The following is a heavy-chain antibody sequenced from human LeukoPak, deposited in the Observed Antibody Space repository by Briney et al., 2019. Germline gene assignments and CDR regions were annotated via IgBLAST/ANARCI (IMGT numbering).Heavy chain of an antibody. CDR3: AKAYYDNSGYFRSPGPSYYFDY. V-gene: IGHV3-74*01. Sequence: PGGSLRLSCAASGFTFSSYWMHWVRHAPGKGLVWVSRINSDGSSTSYADSVKGRFTISRDNAKNTLYLQMNSLRAEDTAVYYCAKAYYDNSGYFRSPGPSYYFDYWGQGTLVTVSS. D-gene: IGHD3-22*01. J-gene: IGHJ4*02. CDR1: GFTFSSYW. CDR2: INSDGSST.